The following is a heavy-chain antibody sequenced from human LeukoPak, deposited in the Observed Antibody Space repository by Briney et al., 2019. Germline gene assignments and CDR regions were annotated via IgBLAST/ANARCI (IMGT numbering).Heavy chain of an antibody. CDR3: AKDSHWILFDD. Sequence: PGGSLRRSCSASGFTFTTYGMNWVRQAPGKGLEWVSGIGGSGTRTYYADSVKGRFTISRDNSKNTLYLQMNSLRDEDTAVYYCAKDSHWILFDDWGQGTLVTVSS. D-gene: IGHD2-2*03. CDR2: IGGSGTRT. CDR1: GFTFTTYG. J-gene: IGHJ4*02. V-gene: IGHV3-23*01.